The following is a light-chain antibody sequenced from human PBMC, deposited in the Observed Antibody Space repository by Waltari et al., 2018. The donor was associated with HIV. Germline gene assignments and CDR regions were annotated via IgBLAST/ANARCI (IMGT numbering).Light chain of an antibody. CDR3: DSRDSGSDQWV. CDR2: GKN. V-gene: IGLV3-19*01. J-gene: IGLJ3*02. CDR1: SLRSDY. Sequence: SRLTQDPAVSVALGQTVRITCQGDSLRSDYASWYQQKPGQAPKLLVYGKNYRPLVIPDRFIVSNSRDTSSWTITGARAEDGAAYYCDSRDSGSDQWVFGGGTTLTVL.